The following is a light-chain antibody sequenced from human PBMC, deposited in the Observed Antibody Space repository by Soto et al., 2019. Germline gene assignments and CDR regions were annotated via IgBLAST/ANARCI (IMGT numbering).Light chain of an antibody. Sequence: QSVLTQPASVSGSPGQTITISCTGTSSDVGAYNHVSWYQQHPGKAPKLMIYEVSNRPSGVSDRFSGSKSGNTASLTISGLQAADEADYYCSSKRTTASLVFGTGTKVTVL. CDR2: EVS. J-gene: IGLJ1*01. CDR1: SSDVGAYNH. CDR3: SSKRTTASLV. V-gene: IGLV2-14*01.